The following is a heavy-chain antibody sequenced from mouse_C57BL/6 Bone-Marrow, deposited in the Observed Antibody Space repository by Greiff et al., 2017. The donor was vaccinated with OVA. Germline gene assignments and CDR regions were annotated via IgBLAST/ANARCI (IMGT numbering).Heavy chain of an antibody. J-gene: IGHJ4*01. V-gene: IGHV1-62-2*01. CDR3: ARHEEKGFYDGYYVAMDY. CDR1: GYTFTEYT. D-gene: IGHD2-3*01. Sequence: QVQLQQSGAELVKPGASVKLSCKASGYTFTEYTIHWVKQRSGQGLEWIGWFYPGSGSIKYNEKFKDKATLTADKSSSTVYLELSRLTAEDSAVDFCARHEEKGFYDGYYVAMDYWGQGTSVTVSS. CDR2: FYPGSGSI.